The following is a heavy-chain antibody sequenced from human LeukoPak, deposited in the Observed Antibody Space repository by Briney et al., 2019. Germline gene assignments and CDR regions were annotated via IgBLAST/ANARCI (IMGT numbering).Heavy chain of an antibody. Sequence: GGSLRLSCTASGFSFSGHCMHWARQLPGKGLVWVSHISPTGSTTSYADSVKGRFTVSRDNAKNTLYLQVNNLRAEDTAVYYCARGPNSNWSGLDFWGQGTLLTVSS. V-gene: IGHV3-74*01. CDR1: GFSFSGHC. CDR3: ARGPNSNWSGLDF. J-gene: IGHJ4*02. CDR2: ISPTGSTT. D-gene: IGHD6-6*01.